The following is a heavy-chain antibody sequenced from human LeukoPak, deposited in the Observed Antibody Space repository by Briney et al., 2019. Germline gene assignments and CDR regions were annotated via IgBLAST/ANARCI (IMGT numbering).Heavy chain of an antibody. CDR2: IASDGSST. D-gene: IGHD4-23*01. V-gene: IGHV3-74*01. CDR3: ARGRPHGNDY. CDR1: GFTFSSYW. Sequence: GGSLRLSCAASGFTFSSYWMDWVRQARGKGLVWVSRIASDGSSTTYADSAKGRFSISRDNAKNTLYLQMNSLRVEDTAVYYCARGRPHGNDYWGQGTPVTVSS. J-gene: IGHJ4*02.